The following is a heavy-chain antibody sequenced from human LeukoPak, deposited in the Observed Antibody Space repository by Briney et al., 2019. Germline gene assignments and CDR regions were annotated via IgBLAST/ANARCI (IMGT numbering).Heavy chain of an antibody. CDR2: ISWNSGSM. CDR1: GFTFDDYA. V-gene: IGHV3-9*01. D-gene: IGHD3-3*01. CDR3: AKGSKEVLFTRDHYMNV. J-gene: IGHJ6*03. Sequence: GGSLRLSCAASGFTFDDYAMHWVRQAPGKGLEWVSGISWNSGSMGYANSVKGRFTISRDNAKNSLYVQMNSLRAEDTAVYYCAKGSKEVLFTRDHYMNVWGKGTTVTISS.